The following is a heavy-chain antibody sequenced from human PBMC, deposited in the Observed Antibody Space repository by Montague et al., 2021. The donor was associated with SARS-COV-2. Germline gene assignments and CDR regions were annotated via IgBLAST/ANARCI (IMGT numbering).Heavy chain of an antibody. J-gene: IGHJ4*02. CDR2: ISYDGSNK. Sequence: SLRLSCAASGFTFSSYAMHWVRQAPGKGLEWVAVISYDGSNKYYADSVKGRFTISRDNSKNTLYLQMNSLRAEDTAVYYCARDNYDYVWGSYRYIYWGQGNLVNVSS. V-gene: IGHV3-30*04. CDR3: ARDNYDYVWGSYRYIY. D-gene: IGHD3-16*02. CDR1: GFTFSSYA.